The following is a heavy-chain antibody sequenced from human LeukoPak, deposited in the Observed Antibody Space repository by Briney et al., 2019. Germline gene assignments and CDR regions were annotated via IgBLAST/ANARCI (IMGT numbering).Heavy chain of an antibody. V-gene: IGHV3-74*01. CDR1: GFTFNSYW. Sequence: GGSLRLSCAASGFTFNSYWMHWVRQAPGKGLVWVSRINSDGSGTSDADFVKGRFTISRDNSEDTLYLQMNSLRAEDTAMYYCARDRLTNDAFDIWGQGTMVTVSS. J-gene: IGHJ3*02. CDR3: ARDRLTNDAFDI. CDR2: INSDGSGT. D-gene: IGHD2-8*01.